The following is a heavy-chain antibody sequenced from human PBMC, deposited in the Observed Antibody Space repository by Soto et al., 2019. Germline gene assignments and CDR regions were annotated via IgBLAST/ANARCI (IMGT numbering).Heavy chain of an antibody. V-gene: IGHV1-3*01. J-gene: IGHJ4*02. CDR2: INAGNGNT. CDR1: GYRFINYG. Sequence: ASVKVSCKASGYRFINYGMGWVRQAPGQGPEWMGWINAGNGNTKYSQKFQGRVTITRDTSASTAYMELSSLRSEDTAVYYCARSIVVVTALDYWGQGTLVTVSS. CDR3: ARSIVVVTALDY. D-gene: IGHD2-21*02.